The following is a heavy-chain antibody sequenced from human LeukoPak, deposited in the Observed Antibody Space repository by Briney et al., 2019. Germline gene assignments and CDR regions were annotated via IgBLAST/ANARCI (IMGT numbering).Heavy chain of an antibody. D-gene: IGHD6-13*01. CDR2: INTNTGNP. CDR3: ARFITAAAGRGGLEY. Sequence: ASVTVSFKASGYTFTSYYMHWVRQAPGQGLEWMGWINTNTGNPTYAQGFTGRFVFSLDTSVSTAYLQISSLKAEDTAVYYCARFITAAAGRGGLEYWGQGTLVTVSS. CDR1: GYTFTSYY. J-gene: IGHJ4*02. V-gene: IGHV7-4-1*02.